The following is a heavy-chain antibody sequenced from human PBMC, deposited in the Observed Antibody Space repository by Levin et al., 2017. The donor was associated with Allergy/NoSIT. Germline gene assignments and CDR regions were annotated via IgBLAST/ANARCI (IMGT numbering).Heavy chain of an antibody. V-gene: IGHV4-34*01. D-gene: IGHD3-10*01. Sequence: SQTLSLTCAVYGGSFSGYYWSWIRQPPGKGLEWIGEINHSGSTNYNPSLKSRVTISVDTSKNQFFLKLSSVTAADTAVYYCARAVRRTMVRGVASNFDYWGQGTLVTVSS. CDR2: INHSGST. J-gene: IGHJ4*02. CDR3: ARAVRRTMVRGVASNFDY. CDR1: GGSFSGYY.